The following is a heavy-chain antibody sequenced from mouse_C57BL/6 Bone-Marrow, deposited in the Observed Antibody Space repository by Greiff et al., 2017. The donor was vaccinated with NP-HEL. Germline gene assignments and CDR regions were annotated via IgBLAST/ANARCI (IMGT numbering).Heavy chain of an antibody. V-gene: IGHV7-3*01. Sequence: EVKLMESGGGLVQPGGSLSLSCAASGFTFTDYYMSWVRQPPGKALEWLGFIRNKANGYTTEYSASVKGRFTISRDNSQSILYLQMNALRAEDSATYYCARSIYYDYADDPFYAMDYGGQGTSVTVSS. D-gene: IGHD2-4*01. CDR2: IRNKANGYTT. J-gene: IGHJ4*01. CDR3: ARSIYYDYADDPFYAMDY. CDR1: GFTFTDYY.